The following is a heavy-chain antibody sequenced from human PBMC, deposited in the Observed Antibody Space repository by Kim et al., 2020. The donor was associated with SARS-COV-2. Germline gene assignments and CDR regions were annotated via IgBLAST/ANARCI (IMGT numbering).Heavy chain of an antibody. CDR2: INWNGGST. D-gene: IGHD6-19*01. CDR3: ARDRAGAGTAGVWVDP. Sequence: GGSLRLSCAASGFTFDDYGMSWVRQAPGKGLEWVSAINWNGGSTCYADSVKGRFTISRDNAKNSLYLQMNSLRAEDTALYHCARDRAGAGTAGVWVDPWGQGTLVTVSS. J-gene: IGHJ5*02. V-gene: IGHV3-20*01. CDR1: GFTFDDYG.